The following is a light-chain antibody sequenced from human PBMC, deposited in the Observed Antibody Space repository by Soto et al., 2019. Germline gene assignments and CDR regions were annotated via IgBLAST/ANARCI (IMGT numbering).Light chain of an antibody. CDR2: GAS. V-gene: IGKV3-20*01. CDR3: QQYCSSPPYT. Sequence: EIVLTQSPGTLSLSPGERATLSCRASQSVSSSYLAWYQQKPGQAPRLLIYGASSRATGIPDRFSGSGSGTDFTLTISRLEPEDFAVYYCQQYCSSPPYTFCQGTKLEFK. CDR1: QSVSSSY. J-gene: IGKJ2*01.